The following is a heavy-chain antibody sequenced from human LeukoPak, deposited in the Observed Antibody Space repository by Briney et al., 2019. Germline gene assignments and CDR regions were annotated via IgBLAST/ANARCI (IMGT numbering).Heavy chain of an antibody. CDR2: ISHSGST. J-gene: IGHJ6*02. CDR3: ARVGITMVRGVITRYGGMVV. CDR1: GGSFSGYY. V-gene: IGHV4-34*01. Sequence: KTSETLSLTCAVYGGSFSGYYWSWIRQPPGKGLEWIGEISHSGSTNYNPSLKSRVTISVDTSKNQFSLKLSSVTAADTAVYYCARVGITMVRGVITRYGGMVVWGQGTTVTVSS. D-gene: IGHD3-10*01.